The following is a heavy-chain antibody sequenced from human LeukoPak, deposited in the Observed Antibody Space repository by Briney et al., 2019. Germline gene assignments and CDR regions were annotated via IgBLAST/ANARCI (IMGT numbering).Heavy chain of an antibody. V-gene: IGHV4-4*07. Sequence: SETLSLTCTVSGGSISSYYWSWIRQPAGKGLEWIGRIYTSGSTNYNPSLKSRVTMSVDTSKNQFSLKLSSVTAADTAVYYCARDLGSSWFEPLDYWGQGILVIVSS. D-gene: IGHD6-13*01. J-gene: IGHJ4*02. CDR1: GGSISSYY. CDR3: ARDLGSSWFEPLDY. CDR2: IYTSGST.